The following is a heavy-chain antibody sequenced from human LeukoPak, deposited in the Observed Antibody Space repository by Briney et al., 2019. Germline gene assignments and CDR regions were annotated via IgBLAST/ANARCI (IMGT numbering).Heavy chain of an antibody. CDR1: GGTFSSYA. J-gene: IGHJ4*02. Sequence: SVKVSCKASGGTFSSYAISWVRQAPGQGLEWMGGIIPIFGTANYAQKFQGRVTITADESTSTAYMELSSLRSEDTAVYYCARVNRDCRSTSRYNYFDYWGQGTLVTVSS. CDR2: IIPIFGTA. D-gene: IGHD2-2*02. V-gene: IGHV1-69*01. CDR3: ARVNRDCRSTSRYNYFDY.